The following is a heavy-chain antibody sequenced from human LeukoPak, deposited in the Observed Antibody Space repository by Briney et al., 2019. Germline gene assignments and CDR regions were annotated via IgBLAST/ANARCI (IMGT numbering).Heavy chain of an antibody. V-gene: IGHV3-48*01. CDR1: GFTFNSYS. CDR2: ITSSSSTI. J-gene: IGHJ4*02. CDR3: ARERIAAGGLIDY. Sequence: GGSLRLSCAASGFTFNSYSMNWVRQAPGKGLEWVSYITSSSSTIQYADSVKGRFIISRDNAKSSLYLQMNSLRAEDMAVYYCARERIAAGGLIDYWGQGTLVTVSS. D-gene: IGHD6-13*01.